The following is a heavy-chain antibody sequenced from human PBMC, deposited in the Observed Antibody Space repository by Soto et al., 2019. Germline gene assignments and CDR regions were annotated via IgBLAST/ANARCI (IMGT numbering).Heavy chain of an antibody. CDR3: SRDRSAYNMRNEIYFSGMDV. J-gene: IGHJ6*02. CDR1: GGTFRTYA. D-gene: IGHD1-1*01. V-gene: IGHV1-69*01. Sequence: QVQLVQSGPEVKKPGSSVKVSCKASGGTFRTYAVSWVRRAPGHGLEWLGGIIPAHDTPNYAPRFEGRVTITADESTNTAYMELNRLTSDDTAVYYCSRDRSAYNMRNEIYFSGMDVWGQGTTVTVSS. CDR2: IIPAHDTP.